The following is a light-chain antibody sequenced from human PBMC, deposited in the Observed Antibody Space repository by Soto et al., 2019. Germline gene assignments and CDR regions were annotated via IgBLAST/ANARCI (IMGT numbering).Light chain of an antibody. J-gene: IGLJ1*01. CDR2: EGN. CDR1: SSDVGSYNL. V-gene: IGLV2-23*01. Sequence: QSVLTQPASVSGSPGQSITISCTGTSSDVGSYNLVSWYQQHPGKAPKLMIFEGNKRPSGVSDRFSGSKSGNTASLTISGLQAEDEADSYCCSYAGSSTHVFGTGTKVTVL. CDR3: CSYAGSSTHV.